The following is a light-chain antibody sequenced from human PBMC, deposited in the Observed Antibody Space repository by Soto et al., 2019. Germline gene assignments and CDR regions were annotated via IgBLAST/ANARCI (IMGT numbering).Light chain of an antibody. CDR2: DAS. Sequence: EIVLTQSPATLSLSPGERATLSCRATQSVSSYLAGYQHKPGQAPRLLIYDASNRATGIPARFSGSGSATDFTLTISSLEPEDFAVYYCQQRSTWPLTFGGGTKVEIK. J-gene: IGKJ4*01. CDR3: QQRSTWPLT. V-gene: IGKV3-11*01. CDR1: QSVSSY.